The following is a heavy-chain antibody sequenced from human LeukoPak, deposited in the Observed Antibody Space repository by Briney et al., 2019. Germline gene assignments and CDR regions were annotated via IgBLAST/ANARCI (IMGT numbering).Heavy chain of an antibody. CDR3: ARAYCGGDCPFDY. CDR1: GGSISSYY. V-gene: IGHV4-59*01. Sequence: SETLSLTCTVSGGSISSYYWSWIRQPPGKGLEWIGYIYYSGSTNYNPSLKSRVTISVDTSKNQFSLKLSSVAAADTAVYYWARAYCGGDCPFDYWGQGTLVTVSS. CDR2: IYYSGST. D-gene: IGHD2-21*02. J-gene: IGHJ4*02.